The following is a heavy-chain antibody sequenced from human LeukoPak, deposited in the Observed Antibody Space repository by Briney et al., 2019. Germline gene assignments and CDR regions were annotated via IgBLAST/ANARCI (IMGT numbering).Heavy chain of an antibody. CDR3: ATACGGDCYSDY. D-gene: IGHD2-21*02. CDR2: ISYDGRNK. Sequence: GGSLRLSCAASGFTFSSYAMHWVRQAPGKGLEWVAVISYDGRNKYYADSVKGRFTISRDNSKNTLYLQMNSLRAEDTAVYYCATACGGDCYSDYWGQGTLVTVSS. J-gene: IGHJ4*02. CDR1: GFTFSSYA. V-gene: IGHV3-30*04.